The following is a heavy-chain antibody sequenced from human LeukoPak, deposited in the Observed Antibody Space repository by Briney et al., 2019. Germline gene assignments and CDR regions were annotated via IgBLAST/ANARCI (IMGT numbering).Heavy chain of an antibody. CDR3: AKDYHYDFWSGYYLGNYYFDY. Sequence: GGSLRLSCAASGFTFSSYGMHWVRQAPGKGLEWVAFIRYDGSNKYYAESVKGRFTISRDNSKNTLYLQMNSLRAEDTAVYYCAKDYHYDFWSGYYLGNYYFDYWGQGTLVTVSS. CDR2: IRYDGSNK. J-gene: IGHJ4*02. CDR1: GFTFSSYG. D-gene: IGHD3-3*01. V-gene: IGHV3-30*02.